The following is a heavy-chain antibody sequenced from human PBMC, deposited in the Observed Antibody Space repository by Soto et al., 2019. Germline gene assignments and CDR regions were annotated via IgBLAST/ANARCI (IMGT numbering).Heavy chain of an antibody. CDR3: ARALPDITIFGVVKAFDY. CDR2: IYYSGST. CDR1: GGSISSYY. V-gene: IGHV4-59*01. J-gene: IGHJ4*02. D-gene: IGHD3-3*01. Sequence: SETLSLTCTVSGGSISSYYWSWIRQPPGKGLEWIGYIYYSGSTNYNPSLKSRVTISVDTSKNQFSLKLSSVTAADTAVYYCARALPDITIFGVVKAFDYWGQGTLVTVSS.